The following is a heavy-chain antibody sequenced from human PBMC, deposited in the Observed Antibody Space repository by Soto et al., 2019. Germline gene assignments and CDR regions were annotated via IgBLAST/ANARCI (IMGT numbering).Heavy chain of an antibody. CDR1: GFTVSSNY. Sequence: GGSLRLSCAASGFTVSSNYMSWVRQAPGKGLEWVSVIYSGGSTYYADSVKGRFTISRDNSKNTLYLQMNSLRAEDTAVYYCARDHLVTTVTPVYYYGMDVWGQGTTVTVS. CDR3: ARDHLVTTVTPVYYYGMDV. J-gene: IGHJ6*02. V-gene: IGHV3-53*01. D-gene: IGHD4-4*01. CDR2: IYSGGST.